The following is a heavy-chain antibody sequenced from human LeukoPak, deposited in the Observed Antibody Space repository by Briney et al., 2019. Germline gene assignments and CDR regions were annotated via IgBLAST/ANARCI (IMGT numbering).Heavy chain of an antibody. Sequence: SETLSLTCTVSGDSISRGGFYWTWIRHHPGKGLEWIGYIYYSGSTNYNPSLESRVTISIDTSKNQFSLKLSSVTAADTAVYYCARGSRYSYHWFDPWGQGTLVIVSS. CDR1: GDSISRGGFY. CDR3: ARGSRYSYHWFDP. D-gene: IGHD5-18*01. J-gene: IGHJ5*02. V-gene: IGHV4-31*03. CDR2: IYYSGST.